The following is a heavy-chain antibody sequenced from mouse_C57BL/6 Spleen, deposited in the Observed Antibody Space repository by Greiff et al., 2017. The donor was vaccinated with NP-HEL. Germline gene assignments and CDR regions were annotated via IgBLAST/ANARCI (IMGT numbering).Heavy chain of an antibody. Sequence: LQQSEGGLVQPGSSMKLSCTASGFTFSDYYMAWVRQVPGKGLEWVANINYDGSSTYYLDSLKSRFIISRDNAKNILYLQMSSLKSEDTATYYCARVRDWDGFDYWGQGTTLTVSS. D-gene: IGHD4-1*01. CDR1: GFTFSDYY. V-gene: IGHV5-16*01. CDR2: INYDGSST. J-gene: IGHJ2*01. CDR3: ARVRDWDGFDY.